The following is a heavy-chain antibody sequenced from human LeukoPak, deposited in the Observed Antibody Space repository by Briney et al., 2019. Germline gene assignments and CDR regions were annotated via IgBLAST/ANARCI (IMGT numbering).Heavy chain of an antibody. CDR3: ARERTGYYDSNEIGY. CDR1: GGSVSSGSYY. D-gene: IGHD3-22*01. V-gene: IGHV4-61*01. CDR2: IYYSGST. J-gene: IGHJ4*02. Sequence: KASETLSLTCTVSGGSVSSGSYYWSWIRQPPGKGLEWIGYIYYSGSTNYNPSLKSRVTISVDTSKNQFSLKLSSVTAADTAVYYCARERTGYYDSNEIGYWGQGTLVTVSS.